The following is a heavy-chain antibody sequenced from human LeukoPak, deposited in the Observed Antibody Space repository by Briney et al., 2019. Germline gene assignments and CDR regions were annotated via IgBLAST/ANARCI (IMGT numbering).Heavy chain of an antibody. J-gene: IGHJ4*02. CDR3: HVGTSGWYTFDY. CDR1: GDSVSSKNGA. Sequence: SQTLSLTCAISGDSVSSKNGAWNWIRQSPSRGLEWLGRTYYRSKWYNDYAVSVQGRITINPDTSKNQFSLQLNSVTPEDTAVYARHVGTSGWYTFDYWGQGTLVTVST. CDR2: TYYRSKWYN. V-gene: IGHV6-1*01. D-gene: IGHD6-19*01.